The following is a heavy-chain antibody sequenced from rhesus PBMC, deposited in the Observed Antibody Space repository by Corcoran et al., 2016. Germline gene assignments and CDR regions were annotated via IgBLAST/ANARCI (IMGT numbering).Heavy chain of an antibody. CDR2: ISYSGST. CDR1: GYSISSGYG. Sequence: QLQLQESGPGLVKPSETLSLTCAVSGYSISSGYGWSWIRQPPGKGLEWIGYISYSGSTSYNPSLQSRVTISRDTSKNQFSLKLSSVTAADTAVYYCARGSTVLVVVATDAFDFWGQGLRVTVSS. D-gene: IGHD2-21*01. J-gene: IGHJ3*01. CDR3: ARGSTVLVVVATDAFDF. V-gene: IGHV4-122*02.